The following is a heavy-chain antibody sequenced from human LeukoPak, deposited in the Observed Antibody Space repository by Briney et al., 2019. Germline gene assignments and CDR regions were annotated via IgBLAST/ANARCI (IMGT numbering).Heavy chain of an antibody. CDR3: ARHVSSGWTHWYFDL. V-gene: IGHV4-59*08. CDR1: GGPISSYY. J-gene: IGHJ2*01. Sequence: PSETLSLTCTVSGGPISSYYWSWIRQPPGKGLEWIGYIYYSGSTNYNPSLKSRVTISVDTSKNQFSLKLSSVTAADTAVYYCARHVSSGWTHWYFDLWGRGTLVTVSS. D-gene: IGHD6-19*01. CDR2: IYYSGST.